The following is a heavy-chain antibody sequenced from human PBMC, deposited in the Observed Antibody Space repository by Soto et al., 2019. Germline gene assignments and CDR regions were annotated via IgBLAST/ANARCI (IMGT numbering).Heavy chain of an antibody. D-gene: IGHD6-19*01. CDR3: AKGLYSSVLYGMDV. CDR2: ISYDGSNK. CDR1: GFTFSSYG. Sequence: QVQLVESGGGVVQPGRSLRLSCAASGFTFSSYGMHWVRQAPGKGLEWVAIISYDGSNKYYADSVKGRFTISRDNSKNTLYLQMNSLRAEDTAVYYCAKGLYSSVLYGMDVWGLGTTVTVSS. V-gene: IGHV3-30*18. J-gene: IGHJ6*02.